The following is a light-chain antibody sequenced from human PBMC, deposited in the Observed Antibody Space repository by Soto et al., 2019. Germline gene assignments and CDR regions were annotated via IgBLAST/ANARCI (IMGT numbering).Light chain of an antibody. J-gene: IGKJ1*01. V-gene: IGKV3-20*01. CDR3: QQYGSSPSWT. CDR1: QSVSSSY. CDR2: GAS. Sequence: EIVLTQSPGTLSLSPGERATLSCRASQSVSSSYLAWYQQKPGQAPGLLIYGASSRATVIPDRFCGSGSGTDFTLTISRLEPEDFAVYYCQQYGSSPSWTFGQGTKVEIK.